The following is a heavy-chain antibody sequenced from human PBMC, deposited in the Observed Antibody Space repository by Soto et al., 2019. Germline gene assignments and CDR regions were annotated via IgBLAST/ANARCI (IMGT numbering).Heavy chain of an antibody. J-gene: IGHJ4*02. CDR2: INPSGGST. CDR1: GYTFTSYY. CDR3: ARVLGGYYGSGSYGY. D-gene: IGHD3-10*01. Sequence: QVQLVQSGAEVKKPGASVKVSCKASGYTFTSYYMHWVRQAPGQGLEWMGIINPSGGSTSYAQKLQGRVTRTRDTSTSTVYMELSSLRSEDKAVYYCARVLGGYYGSGSYGYWGQGTLVTVSS. V-gene: IGHV1-46*01.